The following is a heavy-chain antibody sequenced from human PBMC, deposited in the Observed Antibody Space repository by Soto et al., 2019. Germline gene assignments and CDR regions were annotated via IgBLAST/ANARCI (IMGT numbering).Heavy chain of an antibody. D-gene: IGHD3-16*01. V-gene: IGHV4-39*01. CDR1: GGSISSSSYY. Sequence: PSETLSLTCTVSGGSISSSSYYWGWIRQPPGKGLEWIGSIYYSGSTYYNPSLKSRVTISVDTSKNQFSLKLSSVTAADTAVYYCARHSGPRISRLNYWGQGTLVTVSS. CDR3: ARHSGPRISRLNY. J-gene: IGHJ4*02. CDR2: IYYSGST.